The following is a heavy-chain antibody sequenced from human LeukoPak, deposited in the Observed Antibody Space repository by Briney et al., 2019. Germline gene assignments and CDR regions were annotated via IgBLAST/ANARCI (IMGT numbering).Heavy chain of an antibody. V-gene: IGHV3-11*04. D-gene: IGHD1-26*01. CDR1: GGSFSGHY. CDR2: ISSSGSTI. Sequence: LSLTCAVYGGSFSGHYWSWTRQPPGKGLEWVSYISSSGSTIYYADSVKGRFTISRDNAKNSLYLQMNSLRAEDTAVYYCAGEGWEVGVLGDYWGQGTLVTVSS. J-gene: IGHJ4*02. CDR3: AGEGWEVGVLGDY.